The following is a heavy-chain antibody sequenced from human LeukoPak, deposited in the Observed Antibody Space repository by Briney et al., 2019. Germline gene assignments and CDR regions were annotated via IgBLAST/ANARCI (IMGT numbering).Heavy chain of an antibody. D-gene: IGHD5-18*01. CDR3: ARNTWIQLWLPRYYYYMDV. Sequence: SETLSLNCTVYGGSLSSYYWSWIRQPPGKGLEWIGYIYYSGSTNYNPSLKSRVTISVDTSKNQFSLKLSSVTAADTAVYYCARNTWIQLWLPRYYYYMDVWGKGTTVTVSS. CDR1: GGSLSSYY. CDR2: IYYSGST. J-gene: IGHJ6*03. V-gene: IGHV4-59*01.